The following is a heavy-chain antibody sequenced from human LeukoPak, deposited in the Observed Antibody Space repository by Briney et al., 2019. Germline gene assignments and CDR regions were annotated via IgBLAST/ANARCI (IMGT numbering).Heavy chain of an antibody. D-gene: IGHD3-9*01. CDR3: ARGRYFDWLLQNYYFDY. CDR1: GGTFSSYA. V-gene: IGHV1-69*06. J-gene: IGHJ4*02. Sequence: ASVKVSCKASGGTFSSYAISWVRRAPGQGLEWMGGIIPIFGTANYAQKFQGRVTITADKSTSTAYMELSSLRSEDTAVYYCARGRYFDWLLQNYYFDYWGQGTLVTVSS. CDR2: IIPIFGTA.